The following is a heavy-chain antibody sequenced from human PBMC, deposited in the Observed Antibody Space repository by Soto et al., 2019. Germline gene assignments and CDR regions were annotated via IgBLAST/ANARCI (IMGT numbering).Heavy chain of an antibody. CDR3: ASHGSEWLPNYYAWFDP. CDR1: GFSFSSYG. D-gene: IGHD3-3*01. Sequence: GGSLRLSCAASGFSFSSYGMHWVRQAPGKGLEWVAMISYDGTDEYYADSVKGRFTISRDNSKNAVYLQMNSLRAEDTAVYYCASHGSEWLPNYYAWFDPWGQGTLVTVSS. J-gene: IGHJ5*02. V-gene: IGHV3-30*03. CDR2: ISYDGTDE.